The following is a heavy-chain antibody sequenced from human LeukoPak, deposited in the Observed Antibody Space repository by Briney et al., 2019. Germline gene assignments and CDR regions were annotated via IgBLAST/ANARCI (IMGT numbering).Heavy chain of an antibody. CDR1: GGSISSYY. J-gene: IGHJ4*02. CDR3: ARHPPYDYYDRWYFDY. V-gene: IGHV4-59*08. Sequence: SETLSLTCTVSGGSISSYYWSWIRQPPGKGLEWIGYIYYSGSTNYNPSLKSRVTISVDTSKNQFSLKLSSVTAADTAVYYCARHPPYDYYDRWYFDYWGQGTLVTVSS. D-gene: IGHD3-22*01. CDR2: IYYSGST.